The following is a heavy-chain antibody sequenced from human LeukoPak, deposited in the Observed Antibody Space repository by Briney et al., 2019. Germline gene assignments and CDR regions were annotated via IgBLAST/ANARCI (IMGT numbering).Heavy chain of an antibody. Sequence: GRSLRLSCAASGFTFSSYGMHWVRQAPGKGLEWVAGIWYDGSNKYYADSVKGRFTISRDNSKNTLYLQMNSLRAEDTAVYYCARGGIAAAGMYPAFDPWGQGTLVTVSS. CDR1: GFTFSSYG. D-gene: IGHD6-13*01. CDR2: IWYDGSNK. V-gene: IGHV3-33*01. CDR3: ARGGIAAAGMYPAFDP. J-gene: IGHJ5*02.